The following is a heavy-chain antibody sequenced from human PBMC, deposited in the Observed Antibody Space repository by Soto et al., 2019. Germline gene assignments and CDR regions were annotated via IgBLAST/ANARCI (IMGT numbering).Heavy chain of an antibody. V-gene: IGHV1-69*02. CDR3: ATGGGLESVREYFHYMDV. CDR2: IIPVLDMA. Sequence: ASVKVSCKVSGGAFTNFMISWVRQAPGQGLEWMGRIIPVLDMAKYAQRFQGRVTITADRSTSTAYMELRRMSSEDTAVYYCATGGGLESVREYFHYMDVWGTGTMVTVSS. J-gene: IGHJ6*03. D-gene: IGHD3-10*01. CDR1: GGAFTNFM.